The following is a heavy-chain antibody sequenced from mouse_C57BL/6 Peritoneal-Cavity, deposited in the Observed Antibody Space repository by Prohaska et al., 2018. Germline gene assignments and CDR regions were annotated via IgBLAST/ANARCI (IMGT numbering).Heavy chain of an antibody. J-gene: IGHJ3*01. CDR2: INPDSSTI. V-gene: IGHV4-1*01. D-gene: IGHD2-5*01. CDR1: GIDFSRYW. CDR3: ATYYSNYWFAY. Sequence: EVKLLQSGGGLVQPGGSLKLSCAASGIDFSRYWMSWFRRAPGKGLEWIGEINPDSSTINYAPSLKDIFIISRDNAKNTLYLQMSKVRSEDTALYYCATYYSNYWFAYWGQGTLVTVSA.